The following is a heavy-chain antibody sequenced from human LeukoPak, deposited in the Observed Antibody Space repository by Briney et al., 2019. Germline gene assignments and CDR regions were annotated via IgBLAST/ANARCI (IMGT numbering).Heavy chain of an antibody. V-gene: IGHV4-38-2*01. J-gene: IGHJ4*02. CDR2: IYHSGST. CDR3: ASVCSSTSCYRDY. D-gene: IGHD2-2*01. CDR1: GYSISSGYY. Sequence: PSETLSLTCAVSGYSISSGYYWGWIRQPPGKGLEWIGSIYHSGSTYDNPSLKSRVTISVDTSKNQFSLRLSSVTAADTAVYYCASVCSSTSCYRDYWGQGTLVTVSS.